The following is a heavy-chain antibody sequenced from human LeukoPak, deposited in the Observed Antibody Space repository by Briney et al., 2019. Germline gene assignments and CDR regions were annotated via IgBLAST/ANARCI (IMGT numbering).Heavy chain of an antibody. D-gene: IGHD1-26*01. CDR1: GFTFSSYG. Sequence: GGSLRLSCAASGFTFSSYGMSWVRQAPGKGLEWVSAISGSGGSTYYADSVKGRFTISRDNSKNTLYLQMNSLRAEDTAVYYCAKVYWELHGIFDYWGQGTLVTVSS. CDR2: ISGSGGST. CDR3: AKVYWELHGIFDY. J-gene: IGHJ4*02. V-gene: IGHV3-23*01.